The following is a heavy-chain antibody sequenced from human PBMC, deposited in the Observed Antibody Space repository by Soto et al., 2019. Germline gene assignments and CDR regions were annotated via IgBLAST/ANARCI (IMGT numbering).Heavy chain of an antibody. CDR1: GGSFSGYY. CDR3: ASDQLEPRLPWVDP. Sequence: SETLSLTCAVYGGSFSGYYWSWIRQPPGKGLEWIGEINHSGSTNYNPSLKSRVTISVDTSKNQFSLKLSSVTAANTAVYYCASDQLEPRLPWVDPWGQGTLVTVSS. J-gene: IGHJ5*02. CDR2: INHSGST. D-gene: IGHD1-1*01. V-gene: IGHV4-34*01.